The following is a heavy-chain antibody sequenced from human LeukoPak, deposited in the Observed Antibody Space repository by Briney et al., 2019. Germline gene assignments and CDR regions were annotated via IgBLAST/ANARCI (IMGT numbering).Heavy chain of an antibody. J-gene: IGHJ6*03. CDR1: GGSFSGYY. CDR2: IDHTGIT. V-gene: IGHV4-59*01. D-gene: IGHD6-13*01. Sequence: KPSETLSLTCAVYGGSFSGYYWTWIRQPPGKGLEWIGYIDHTGITNYNPSLNSRVTISRDTSKNHFSLELTSATAADTAVYFCARGRVSSSSWSSTYYYYFYMDVWGKGTTVTVSS. CDR3: ARGRVSSSSWSSTYYYYFYMDV.